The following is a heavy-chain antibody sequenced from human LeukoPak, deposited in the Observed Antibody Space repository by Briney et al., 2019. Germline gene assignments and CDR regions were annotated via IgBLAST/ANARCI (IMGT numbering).Heavy chain of an antibody. V-gene: IGHV4-59*01. CDR1: GGSISSYY. CDR2: IYYSGST. Sequence: SETLSLTCTVSGGSISSYYWSWIRQPPGKGLEWIGYIYYSGSTNYNPSLKSRVTISVDTSKNQFSLKLSSVTAADTAVYYCARAKDYYGSGSYAFDIWGQGTMVTASS. CDR3: ARAKDYYGSGSYAFDI. J-gene: IGHJ3*02. D-gene: IGHD3-10*01.